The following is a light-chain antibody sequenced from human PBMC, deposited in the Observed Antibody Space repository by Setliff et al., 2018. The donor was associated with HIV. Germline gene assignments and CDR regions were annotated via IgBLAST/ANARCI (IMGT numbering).Light chain of an antibody. CDR1: SGNIATNY. V-gene: IGLV6-57*01. CDR3: QSYDTSSNWV. CDR2: EDN. Sequence: NFMLTQPHSVSESPGKTVTISCTRSSGNIATNYVQWYQQRPGRSPTTVIYEDNQRPSGVPDRFSGSIDSSSNSASLTISGLKTEDEADYYCQSYDTSSNWVFGGGTKATVL. J-gene: IGLJ3*02.